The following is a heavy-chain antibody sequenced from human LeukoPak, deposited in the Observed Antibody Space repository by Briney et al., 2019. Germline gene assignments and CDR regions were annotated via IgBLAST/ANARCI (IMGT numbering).Heavy chain of an antibody. CDR3: AKADSSGWYYIPNFDY. D-gene: IGHD6-19*01. V-gene: IGHV3-23*01. CDR2: ISGSGGST. CDR1: GFTFSSYA. J-gene: IGHJ4*02. Sequence: PGGSLRLSCAASGFTFSSYAMSWVRQAPGKGLEWVSAISGSGGSTYYADSVKGRFTTSRDNSKNTLYLQMNSLRAEDTAVYYCAKADSSGWYYIPNFDYWGQGTLVTVSS.